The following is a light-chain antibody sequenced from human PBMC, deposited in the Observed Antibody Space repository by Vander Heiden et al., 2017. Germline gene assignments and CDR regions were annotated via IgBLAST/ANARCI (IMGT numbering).Light chain of an antibody. CDR2: KDS. J-gene: IGLJ2*01. V-gene: IGLV3-25*03. CDR3: QSADSSGTYVV. CDR1: ALPNQY. Sequence: YELTQPPSVAVSPAQTARITCTGDALPNQYAYWYQQKPGQAPVLVIYKDSERPSGIPERFSGASSGRTVTLTISGVQAEDEADYYCQSADSSGTYVVFGGGTKLTVL.